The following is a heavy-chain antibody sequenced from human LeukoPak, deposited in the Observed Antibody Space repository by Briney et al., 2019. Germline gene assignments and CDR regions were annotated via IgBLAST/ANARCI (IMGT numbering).Heavy chain of an antibody. CDR1: GYTLSELS. CDR3: ATVPGYTSGWPATDY. CDR2: FDPEDGET. J-gene: IGHJ4*02. Sequence: ASVKVSCKVSGYTLSELSMHWMRQAPGQGLEWMGGFDPEDGETKFAQKFQGRVTMTEDTSTDTAYMELSSLRSEDSAVYYCATVPGYTSGWPATDYWGQGTLVTVTS. D-gene: IGHD6-19*01. V-gene: IGHV1-24*01.